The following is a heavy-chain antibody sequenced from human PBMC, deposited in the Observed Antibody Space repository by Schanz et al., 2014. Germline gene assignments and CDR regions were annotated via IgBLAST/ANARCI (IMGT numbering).Heavy chain of an antibody. Sequence: QVQLVQSGAEVKKPGASVKVSCKASGYTLTNFAINWVRQAPGQGLEWMGWMNPNSGTTGYAQKFQGRVTMTRNTSTSTAYMELRGLRSDDTAVYYCARDPYGKNSGDFDYWGQGTLVTVSS. D-gene: IGHD4-17*01. CDR3: ARDPYGKNSGDFDY. CDR2: MNPNSGTT. CDR1: GYTLTNFA. J-gene: IGHJ4*02. V-gene: IGHV1-8*01.